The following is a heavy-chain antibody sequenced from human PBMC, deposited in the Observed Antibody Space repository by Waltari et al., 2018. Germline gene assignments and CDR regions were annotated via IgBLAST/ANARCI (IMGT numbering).Heavy chain of an antibody. J-gene: IGHJ4*02. CDR1: GFTFSSYS. D-gene: IGHD4-17*01. V-gene: IGHV3-21*01. Sequence: EVQLVESGGGLVKPGGSLRLSCAASGFTFSSYSMTWVRQAPGKGLEWVSSSSSSRSYIYYADSVKGRFTISRDNAKNSLYLQMNSLRAEDTAVYYCARDLGSVTTGWGQGTLVTVSS. CDR3: ARDLGSVTTG. CDR2: SSSSRSYI.